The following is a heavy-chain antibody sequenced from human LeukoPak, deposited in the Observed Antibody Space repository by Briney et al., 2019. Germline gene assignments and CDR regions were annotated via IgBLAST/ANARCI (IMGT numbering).Heavy chain of an antibody. Sequence: SETLSLTCTVSGGSISSGSYYWSWIRQPAGKGLEWIGRIYTSGSTNYNPSLKCRVTISVDTSKNQFSLKLSSVTAADTAVYYCAREPWEMYGSGSYYNGDAFDIWGQGTMVTVSS. V-gene: IGHV4-61*02. CDR1: GGSISSGSYY. CDR2: IYTSGST. J-gene: IGHJ3*02. D-gene: IGHD3-10*01. CDR3: AREPWEMYGSGSYYNGDAFDI.